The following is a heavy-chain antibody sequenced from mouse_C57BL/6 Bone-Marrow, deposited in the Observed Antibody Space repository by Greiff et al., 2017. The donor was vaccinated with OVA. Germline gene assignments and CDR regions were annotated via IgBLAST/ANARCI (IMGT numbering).Heavy chain of an antibody. Sequence: EVKLVESGGGLVQPKGSLKLSCAASGFSFNTYAMNWVRQAPGKGLEWVARIRSKSNNYATYYADSVKDRFTISRDDSESMLYLQMNNLKTEDTAMYYCVRHGSSGYWFAYWGQGTLVTVSA. CDR2: IRSKSNNYAT. CDR3: VRHGSSGYWFAY. D-gene: IGHD3-2*02. V-gene: IGHV10-1*01. CDR1: GFSFNTYA. J-gene: IGHJ3*01.